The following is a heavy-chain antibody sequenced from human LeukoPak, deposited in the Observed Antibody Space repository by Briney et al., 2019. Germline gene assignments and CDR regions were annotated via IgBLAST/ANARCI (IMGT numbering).Heavy chain of an antibody. Sequence: ASVKVSCKASGYTFTSYGISWVRQAPGQGLEWMGWISAYNGNTNYAQKLQGRVTMTKDTSTSTAYMELRSLRSDDTAVYYCARLTGYMIEDYFDYWGQGTLVTVSS. J-gene: IGHJ4*02. CDR3: ARLTGYMIEDYFDY. V-gene: IGHV1-18*01. CDR2: ISAYNGNT. CDR1: GYTFTSYG. D-gene: IGHD3-22*01.